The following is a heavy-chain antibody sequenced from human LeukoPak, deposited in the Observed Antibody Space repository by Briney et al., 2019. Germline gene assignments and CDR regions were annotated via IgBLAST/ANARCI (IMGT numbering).Heavy chain of an antibody. CDR1: GYTLTAHY. D-gene: IGHD2-15*01. CDR2: INPNSGGT. J-gene: IGHJ5*02. V-gene: IGHV1-2*06. Sequence: ASVKVSCKASGYTLTAHYIYWVRQAPGQGLEWMGRINPNSGGTDYAQNFQGRVTMTRDTSISKAYMELSRLRSDDTAVYYCARGYCSGGTCYLVENWLDPWGQGTLVTVSS. CDR3: ARGYCSGGTCYLVENWLDP.